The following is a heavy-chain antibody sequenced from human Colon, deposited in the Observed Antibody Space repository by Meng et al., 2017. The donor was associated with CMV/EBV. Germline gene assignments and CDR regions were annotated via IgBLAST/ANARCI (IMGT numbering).Heavy chain of an antibody. J-gene: IGHJ4*02. Sequence: VQLVQSGAEVKKPGASVKVSCKASGYTFSDYHGHWVRQAPGQGLEWMGWINSNSGATDYAQKFQGRLTMTRDTSITTVYMELSSLRSDDTAVYYCARDPSGSRVPFDYWGQGSLVTVSS. CDR1: GYTFSDYH. D-gene: IGHD1-26*01. CDR3: ARDPSGSRVPFDY. CDR2: INSNSGAT. V-gene: IGHV1-2*02.